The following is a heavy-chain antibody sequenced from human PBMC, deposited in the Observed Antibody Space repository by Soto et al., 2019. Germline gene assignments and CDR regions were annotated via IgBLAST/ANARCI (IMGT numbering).Heavy chain of an antibody. Sequence: EASVKVSCKASGGTFSSYAISWVRQAPGQGLEWMGGIIPIFGTANYAQKFQGRVTITADESTSTAYMELSSLRSEDTAVYYCASSYSNYALIDYYYYGMDVWGQRTTVTVSS. CDR2: IIPIFGTA. J-gene: IGHJ6*02. CDR1: GGTFSSYA. CDR3: ASSYSNYALIDYYYYGMDV. V-gene: IGHV1-69*13. D-gene: IGHD4-4*01.